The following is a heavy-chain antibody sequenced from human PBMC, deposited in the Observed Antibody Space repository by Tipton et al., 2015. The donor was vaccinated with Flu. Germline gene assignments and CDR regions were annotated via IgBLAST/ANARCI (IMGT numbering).Heavy chain of an antibody. D-gene: IGHD3-10*01. Sequence: SLRLSCAASGFTVTNNYVTWVRQAPGKGLEWVSVIYTAGRTKSADSVKDRFTTSRDISKNMVYLQMNSLRVDDTAMYYCARDMGRGYGEWDSWGQGTLVTVSS. CDR3: ARDMGRGYGEWDS. J-gene: IGHJ4*02. CDR2: IYTAGRT. CDR1: GFTVTNNY. V-gene: IGHV3-53*01.